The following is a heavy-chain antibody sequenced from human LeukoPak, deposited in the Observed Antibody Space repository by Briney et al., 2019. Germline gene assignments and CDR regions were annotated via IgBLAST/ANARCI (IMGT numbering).Heavy chain of an antibody. CDR3: AKGYYSNLSYYYYYGMDV. V-gene: IGHV3-30*18. J-gene: IGHJ6*02. D-gene: IGHD4-11*01. CDR1: GFTFSSYG. CDR2: ISYDGSNK. Sequence: PGRSLRLSCAASGFTFSSYGMHWVRQAPGKGLEWVAVISYDGSNKYYADSVKGRFTISRDNSKNTLYLQMNSLRAEDTAVYYCAKGYYSNLSYYYYYGMDVWGQGTTVTDSS.